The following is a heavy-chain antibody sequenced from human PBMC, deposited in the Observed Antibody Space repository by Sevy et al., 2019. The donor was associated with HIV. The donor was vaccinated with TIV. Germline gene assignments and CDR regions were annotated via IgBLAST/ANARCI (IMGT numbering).Heavy chain of an antibody. D-gene: IGHD4-17*01. CDR1: GFTFSSYV. J-gene: IGHJ4*02. CDR3: ARGPDYGGYIDY. V-gene: IGHV3-33*08. CDR2: IWYDGTIK. Sequence: GGSLRLSCAASGFTFSSYVMHWVRQAPGKGLEWVALIWYDGTIKYYADSVKGRFTISRDNSKNTLYLHMNSLRAEDTAVYYCARGPDYGGYIDYWGQGTLVTVSS.